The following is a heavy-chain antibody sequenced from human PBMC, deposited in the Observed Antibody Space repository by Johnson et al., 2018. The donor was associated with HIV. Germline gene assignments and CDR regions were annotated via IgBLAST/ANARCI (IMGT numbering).Heavy chain of an antibody. CDR1: GFTFDDYA. CDR3: AKGHDYLGHGSFDI. V-gene: IGHV3-9*01. Sequence: VQLVESGGGLVQPGRSLRLSCAASGFTFDDYAMHWVRHAPGKGLDRVPGMSWNSGTIGYADSVKGRFTISRDNAKTSLYLQMNSLRAEDTALYYCAKGHDYLGHGSFDIWGQGTMVTVSS. J-gene: IGHJ3*02. D-gene: IGHD2/OR15-2a*01. CDR2: MSWNSGTI.